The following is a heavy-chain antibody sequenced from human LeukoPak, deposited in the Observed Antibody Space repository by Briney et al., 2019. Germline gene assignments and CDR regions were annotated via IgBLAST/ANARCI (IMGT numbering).Heavy chain of an antibody. J-gene: IGHJ3*02. CDR2: ISWNSGSI. CDR1: GFTFDDYA. D-gene: IGHD6-13*01. Sequence: PGGSLRLSCAASGFTFDDYAMHWVRQAPGKGLEWVSGISWNSGSIGYADSVKGRFTISRDNAKNSLYLQMNSLRAEDTAVYYCARDIAAAYRGAFDIWGQGTMVTVSS. V-gene: IGHV3-9*01. CDR3: ARDIAAAYRGAFDI.